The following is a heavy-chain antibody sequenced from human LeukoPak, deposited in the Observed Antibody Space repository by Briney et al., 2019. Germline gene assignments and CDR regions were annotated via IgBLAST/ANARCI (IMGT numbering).Heavy chain of an antibody. V-gene: IGHV4-34*01. J-gene: IGHJ6*02. Sequence: SETLSLTCAVYGGSFSGYYWSWIRQPPGKGLEWIGEINHSGSTNYNPSLKSRVTMSVDTSKNQFSLKLSSVTAADTAVYYCARDYITFGGVIVSMDVWGQGTTVTVSS. D-gene: IGHD3-16*02. CDR1: GGSFSGYY. CDR2: INHSGST. CDR3: ARDYITFGGVIVSMDV.